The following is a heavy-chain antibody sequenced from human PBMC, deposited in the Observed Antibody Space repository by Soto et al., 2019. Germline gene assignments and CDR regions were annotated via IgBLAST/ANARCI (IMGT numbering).Heavy chain of an antibody. CDR3: ARARLLDYFDY. Sequence: SETLSLTCKVSGFTLRSAFFWGWIRQPPGKGLEWIGSNYYSGSTYYNPSLKSRVTISVDTSKNQFSLKLSSVTAADTAVYYCARARLLDYFDYWGQGTLVTVS. CDR2: NYYSGST. D-gene: IGHD3-22*01. V-gene: IGHV4-38-2*02. J-gene: IGHJ4*02. CDR1: GFTLRSAFF.